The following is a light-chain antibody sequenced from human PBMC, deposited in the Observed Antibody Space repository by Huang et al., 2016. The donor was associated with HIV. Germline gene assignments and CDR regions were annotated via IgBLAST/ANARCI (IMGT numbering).Light chain of an antibody. Sequence: DIQMNQSPSSLSASVGDRVTITCRASQGISNSLAWYQQKPGKAPKLLLYTASRLESGVPSRFSGSGSGTDFTLTISSLQPEDFATYYCQQYYITPPWTFGQGTKVEIK. CDR2: TAS. CDR3: QQYYITPPWT. J-gene: IGKJ1*01. V-gene: IGKV1-NL1*01. CDR1: QGISNS.